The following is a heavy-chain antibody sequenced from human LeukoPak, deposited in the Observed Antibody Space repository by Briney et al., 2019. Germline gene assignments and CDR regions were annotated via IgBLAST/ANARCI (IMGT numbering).Heavy chain of an antibody. CDR1: GFSFSSYW. CDR3: ARDSGHDYYFDY. D-gene: IGHD5-12*01. CDR2: ISTDGSST. V-gene: IGHV3-74*01. J-gene: IGHJ4*02. Sequence: GGSLRLSCAASGFSFSSYWMRWVRQAPGKGLLWVSRISTDGSSTSYADSVKGRFTISRDNAKNTLYLQMNSLRAEDTAVYYCARDSGHDYYFDYWGQGTLVTVSS.